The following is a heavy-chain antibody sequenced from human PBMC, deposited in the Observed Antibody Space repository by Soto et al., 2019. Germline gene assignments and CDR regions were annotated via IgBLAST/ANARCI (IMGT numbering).Heavy chain of an antibody. CDR1: GFIFSSYS. CDR2: ISSSRSTI. D-gene: IGHD6-13*01. CDR3: ARGIAAAGIGPDY. J-gene: IGHJ4*02. Sequence: EVQLLESGGGLGQPGGSLRLSCAASGFIFSSYSMNWVRQAPGKGLEWISHISSSRSTIYYADSVKGRFTISRDNAKNSLYLQMNSLRDEDTAVYYCARGIAAAGIGPDYWGQGTLVTVSS. V-gene: IGHV3-48*02.